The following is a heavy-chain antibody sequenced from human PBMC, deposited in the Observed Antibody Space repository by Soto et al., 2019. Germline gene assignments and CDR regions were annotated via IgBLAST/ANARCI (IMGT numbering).Heavy chain of an antibody. D-gene: IGHD6-13*01. V-gene: IGHV2-5*02. CDR3: AHSEVEAAAGTFDY. CDR2: IYWDDDK. Sequence: QITLKESGPTLVKPTQTLTLTCTFSGFSLSTSGVGVGWIRQPPRKALEWLALIYWDDDKRYSPSLKSRLTITKDTSKNQVVLTMTTMDPVDTATYYCAHSEVEAAAGTFDYWGQGTLVTVSS. J-gene: IGHJ4*02. CDR1: GFSLSTSGVG.